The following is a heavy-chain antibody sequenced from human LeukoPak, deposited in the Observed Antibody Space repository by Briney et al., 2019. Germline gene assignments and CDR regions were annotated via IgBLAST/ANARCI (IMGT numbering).Heavy chain of an antibody. CDR3: ARGLYDVLKGPRNDY. V-gene: IGHV3-53*01. J-gene: IGHJ4*02. CDR1: RLTAAASS. Sequence: GGSLRISWALSRLTAAASSMGGVRQGRGGGMEWGSSIYKGVTTYYADYVEGRFTISRDNSKNTLYLQMNNLRAEDTAVYFCARGLYDVLKGPRNDYWGQGTLVTVSS. D-gene: IGHD3-9*01. CDR2: IYKGVTT.